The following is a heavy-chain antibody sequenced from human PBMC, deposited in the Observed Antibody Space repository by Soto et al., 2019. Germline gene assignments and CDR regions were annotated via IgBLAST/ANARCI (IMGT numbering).Heavy chain of an antibody. CDR1: GYTFTRYG. CDR3: ERRDVDYSNWFDP. D-gene: IGHD4-4*01. Sequence: ASVKVSCKASGYTFTRYGISWVRQAPGQGLEWMGWISAYNGNTNYAQKLQGRVTMTTDTSTSTAYMELRSLRSDDTAVYYCERRDVDYSNWFDPWGQGTLVTVSS. V-gene: IGHV1-18*01. CDR2: ISAYNGNT. J-gene: IGHJ5*02.